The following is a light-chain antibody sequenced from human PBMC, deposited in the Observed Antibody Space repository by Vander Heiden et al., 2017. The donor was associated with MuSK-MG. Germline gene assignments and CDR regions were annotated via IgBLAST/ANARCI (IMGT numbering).Light chain of an antibody. CDR1: QSISSW. CDR3: QQYDSYAGT. J-gene: IGKJ1*01. CDR2: DAS. Sequence: DIQLTPSPSTLSASVGDRVTITCRASQSISSWLVWYQQKPGKAPKLLIYDASSLESGVPSRFSGSGSGTEFTLTISSLQPDDFATYYCQQYDSYAGTFGQGTKVEIK. V-gene: IGKV1-5*01.